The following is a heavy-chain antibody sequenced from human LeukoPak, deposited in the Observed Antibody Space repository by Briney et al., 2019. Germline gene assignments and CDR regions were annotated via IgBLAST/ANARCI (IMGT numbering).Heavy chain of an antibody. CDR1: GFSFSSHW. CDR2: ISSSSSYI. Sequence: PGGSLRLSCAASGFSFSSHWMTWIRQAPGKGLEWVSSISSSSSYIYYADSVKGRFTISRDNAKNSLYLQMNSLRAEDTAVYYCARDEVDFGVVISEGRWFDPWGQGTLVTVSS. V-gene: IGHV3-21*01. J-gene: IGHJ5*02. D-gene: IGHD3-3*01. CDR3: ARDEVDFGVVISEGRWFDP.